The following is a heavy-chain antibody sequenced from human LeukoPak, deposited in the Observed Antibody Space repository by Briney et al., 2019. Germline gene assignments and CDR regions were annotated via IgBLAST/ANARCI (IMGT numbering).Heavy chain of an antibody. Sequence: QSGGSLRLSCAASGFTFSSYWMHWVRQAPGKGLVWVSRINSDGSSTNYADSVKGRFTISRDNAKNTLYLQMNSLRAEDTAVYYCARVGRDGYSESFDYWGQGTLVTVSS. CDR2: INSDGSST. V-gene: IGHV3-74*01. D-gene: IGHD5-24*01. CDR1: GFTFSSYW. J-gene: IGHJ4*02. CDR3: ARVGRDGYSESFDY.